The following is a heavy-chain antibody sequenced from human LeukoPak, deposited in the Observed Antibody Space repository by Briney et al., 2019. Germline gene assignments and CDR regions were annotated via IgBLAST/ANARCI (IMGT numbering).Heavy chain of an antibody. V-gene: IGHV4-39*07. J-gene: IGHJ4*02. CDR2: IYYSGST. CDR3: ARVEELGNPMVSFDY. Sequence: SETLSLTCTVSGGSISSSSYYWGWIRQPPGKGLEWIGSIYYSGSTYYNPSLKSRVTISVDTSKNQFSLKLSSVTAADTAVYYCARVEELGNPMVSFDYWGQGTLVTVSS. D-gene: IGHD7-27*01. CDR1: GGSISSSSYY.